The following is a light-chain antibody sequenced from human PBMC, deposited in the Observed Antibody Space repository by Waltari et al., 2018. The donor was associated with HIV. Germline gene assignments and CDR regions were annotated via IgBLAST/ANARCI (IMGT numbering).Light chain of an antibody. CDR2: GTT. CDR3: QQHTSSVT. V-gene: IGKV3D-15*01. Sequence: EIVMTKSPATLSVSLGKSAPLSCRASQSIGNNLAWDQQKFGQAPSLVMFGTTTMATGVPARFTGSVSGTNFTLTINSLQSDDSGIYFCQQHTSSVTFGGGTKV. CDR1: QSIGNN. J-gene: IGKJ4*01.